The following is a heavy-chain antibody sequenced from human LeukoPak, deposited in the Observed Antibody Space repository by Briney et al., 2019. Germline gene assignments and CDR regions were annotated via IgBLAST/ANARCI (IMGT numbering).Heavy chain of an antibody. CDR2: INHSGST. V-gene: IGHV4-34*01. CDR1: GWSFSGYY. D-gene: IGHD3-22*01. J-gene: IGHJ4*02. Sequence: SETLSLTCAVYGWSFSGYYWSWIRQPPGKGLEWIGEINHSGSTNYNPSLKSRLTISVDTSKNQFSLKLSSVTAADTAVYYCGRDRDSSSYIGYFDYWRQGSLVTVSS. CDR3: GRDRDSSSYIGYFDY.